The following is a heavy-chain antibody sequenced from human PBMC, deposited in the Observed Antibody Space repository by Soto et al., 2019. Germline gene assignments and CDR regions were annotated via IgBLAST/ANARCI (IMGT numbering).Heavy chain of an antibody. CDR1: GGSISSGGYY. V-gene: IGHV4-31*03. Sequence: KASETLSLTCTVSGGSISSGGYYWSWIRQHPGKGLEWIGYIYYSGSTYYNPSLKSRVTISVDTSKNQFSLKLSSVTAADTAVYYCARDRFVYLINNYYYYGMDVWGQGTTVTVSS. CDR2: IYYSGST. D-gene: IGHD3-3*01. J-gene: IGHJ6*02. CDR3: ARDRFVYLINNYYYYGMDV.